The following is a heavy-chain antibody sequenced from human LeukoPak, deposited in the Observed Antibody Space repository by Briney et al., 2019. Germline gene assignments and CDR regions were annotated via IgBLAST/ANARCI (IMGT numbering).Heavy chain of an antibody. CDR2: ISSSSSYI. CDR1: GFTFSSYS. CDR3: ASRSIAAAGAFDY. D-gene: IGHD6-13*01. V-gene: IGHV3-21*01. Sequence: PGGSLRLSCAASGFTFSSYSMNWVRQAPGKGLEWVSSISSSSSYIYYADSVKGRFTISRDNAKNSLYLQMNSLRAEDTAVYYCASRSIAAAGAFDYWGQGTLVNVSS. J-gene: IGHJ4*02.